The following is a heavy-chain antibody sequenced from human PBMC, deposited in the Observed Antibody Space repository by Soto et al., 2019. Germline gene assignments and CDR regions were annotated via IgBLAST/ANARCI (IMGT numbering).Heavy chain of an antibody. CDR3: AKIGTYSGGHFHN. CDR1: GFTFSSYA. V-gene: IGHV3-23*01. CDR2: ISGSGDST. Sequence: PGGSLRLSCAASGFTFSSYAMSWVRQAPGKGLEWVSGISGSGDSTHYADSVKGRFTISRDNSKNTMYLQMNSLGAEDTAVYYCAKIGTYSGGHFHNWGQGTLVTVSS. D-gene: IGHD1-26*01. J-gene: IGHJ4*02.